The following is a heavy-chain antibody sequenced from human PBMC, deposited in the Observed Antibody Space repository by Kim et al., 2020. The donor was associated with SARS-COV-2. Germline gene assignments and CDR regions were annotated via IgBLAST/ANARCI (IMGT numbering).Heavy chain of an antibody. Sequence: KTSLKSRVTITVDTSKNQFSLKLSSVTAADTAVYYGASPIVAAAGRWFDPWGQGTLVTVSS. V-gene: IGHV4-39*01. D-gene: IGHD6-13*01. J-gene: IGHJ5*02. CDR3: ASPIVAAAGRWFDP.